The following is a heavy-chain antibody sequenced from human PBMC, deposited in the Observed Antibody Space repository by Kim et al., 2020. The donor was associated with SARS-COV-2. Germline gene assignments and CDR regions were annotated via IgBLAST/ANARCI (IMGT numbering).Heavy chain of an antibody. D-gene: IGHD2-15*01. J-gene: IGHJ4*02. CDR3: TISLAALYFFDY. V-gene: IGHV3-15*01. Sequence: AAPVTGRFTVSRDESKNTLYLRTNSVKTEDTAVYYCTISLAALYFFDYWGQGTLVTVSS.